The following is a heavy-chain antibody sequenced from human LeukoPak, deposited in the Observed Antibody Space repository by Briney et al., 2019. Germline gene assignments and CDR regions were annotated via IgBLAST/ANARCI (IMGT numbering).Heavy chain of an antibody. CDR1: GFTFSTSG. CDR3: AREAMIVEVFDY. CDR2: ISPTGGAI. D-gene: IGHD3-22*01. Sequence: GGSLRLSCAASGFTFSTSGRNWVRQAPGRGLEWVSSISPTGGAIFYADSVRGRFTISRDSAKSSLFLQMNSLRAEDTAVYYCAREAMIVEVFDYWGQGTLVTVSS. V-gene: IGHV3-21*01. J-gene: IGHJ4*02.